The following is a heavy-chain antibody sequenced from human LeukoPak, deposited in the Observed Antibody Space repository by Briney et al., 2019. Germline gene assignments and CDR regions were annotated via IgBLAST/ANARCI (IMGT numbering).Heavy chain of an antibody. CDR3: AKDMRYDSSGYYFDY. CDR2: VSWNSGSI. J-gene: IGHJ4*02. Sequence: PGGSLRLSCAASGFTFDDYAMHWVRQAPGKGLEWVSSVSWNSGSIAYADSVKGRFTISRDNAKNSLCLQMNSLRAEDTALYYCAKDMRYDSSGYYFDYWGQGTLVTVSS. V-gene: IGHV3-9*01. CDR1: GFTFDDYA. D-gene: IGHD3-22*01.